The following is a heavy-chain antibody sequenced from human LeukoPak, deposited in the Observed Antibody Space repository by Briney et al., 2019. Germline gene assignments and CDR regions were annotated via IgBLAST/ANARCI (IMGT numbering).Heavy chain of an antibody. CDR1: GFTFSSHG. V-gene: IGHV3-23*01. CDR2: ISPSGDIT. D-gene: IGHD3-22*01. CDR3: ARSTYYYDSSGYYGEGNFDY. J-gene: IGHJ4*02. Sequence: GGSLRLSCAASGFTFSSHGVNWIRQAPGKGLEWVSGISPSGDITYYTDSVQGRFTISRDNSKNMMYVQMNSLRAEDTAVYYCARSTYYYDSSGYYGEGNFDYWGQGTLVTVSS.